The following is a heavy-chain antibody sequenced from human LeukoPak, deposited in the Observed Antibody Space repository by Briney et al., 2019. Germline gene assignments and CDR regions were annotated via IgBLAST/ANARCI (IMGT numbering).Heavy chain of an antibody. CDR3: ARDHVVRGVNSYYFDY. CDR1: GGSISSYY. Sequence: SETLSLTCTVSGGSISSYYWSWIRQPAGKGLEWIGRIYTSGSTNYNPSLKSRVIMSVDTSKNQFSLKLSSVTAADTAVYYCARDHVVRGVNSYYFDYWGQGTLVTVSS. V-gene: IGHV4-4*07. J-gene: IGHJ4*02. CDR2: IYTSGST. D-gene: IGHD3-10*01.